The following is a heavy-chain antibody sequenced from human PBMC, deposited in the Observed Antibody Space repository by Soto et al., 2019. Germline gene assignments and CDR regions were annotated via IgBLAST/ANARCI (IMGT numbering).Heavy chain of an antibody. D-gene: IGHD3-16*02. V-gene: IGHV3-7*04. Sequence: EVQLVESGGGLVQPGESLRLSCAASGFTFSAFWMTWLRQAPGKGLEWVANIKRVGTVTHYGASVEGRCTLSRDNAQNSLFLQLNSLRPEDTAMYYCARDLSPPCEFFYDAFDVWGQGTFVTVSS. CDR2: IKRVGTVT. CDR3: ARDLSPPCEFFYDAFDV. CDR1: GFTFSAFW. J-gene: IGHJ3*01.